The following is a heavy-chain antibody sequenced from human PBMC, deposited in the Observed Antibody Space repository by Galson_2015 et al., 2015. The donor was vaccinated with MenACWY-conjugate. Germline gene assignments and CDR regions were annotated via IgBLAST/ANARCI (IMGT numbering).Heavy chain of an antibody. J-gene: IGHJ6*02. CDR1: GYNFITYW. V-gene: IGHV5-51*01. D-gene: IGHD1-26*01. CDR2: FSPIDSNT. Sequence: QSGAEVTKPGEFLTISCKASGYNFITYWIGWVRQVPGTGLEWVGLFSPIDSNTRYSPAFEGRITISADNSITTAYLQWNSLQASDTSKYYCARHPPGGRGMDVWGQGTTVTVSS. CDR3: ARHPPGGRGMDV.